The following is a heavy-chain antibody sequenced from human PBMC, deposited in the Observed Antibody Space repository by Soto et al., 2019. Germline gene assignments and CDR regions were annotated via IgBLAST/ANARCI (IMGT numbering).Heavy chain of an antibody. J-gene: IGHJ6*02. CDR3: ARLRNRGYHTHFYFGMDV. CDR1: GYTFHSFG. Sequence: QAHLEQSGIEVKKPGASVKVTCKASGYTFHSFGISWVRQAPGQGLEWMGWISTYNDNTNYAQKFRGRVAMATDMYTSTASMELRSLTPDDTAVYYCARLRNRGYHTHFYFGMDVWGQGTTIIVSS. CDR2: ISTYNDNT. D-gene: IGHD5-12*01. V-gene: IGHV1-18*01.